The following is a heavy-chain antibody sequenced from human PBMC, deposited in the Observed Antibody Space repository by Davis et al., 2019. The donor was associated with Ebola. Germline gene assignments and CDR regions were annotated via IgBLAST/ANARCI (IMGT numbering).Heavy chain of an antibody. J-gene: IGHJ6*04. CDR3: ARGRIQLWSDYYGMDV. D-gene: IGHD5-18*01. V-gene: IGHV3-NL1*01. Sequence: GESLKISCVASGLNFRSYGMHWVRQAPGKGLEWVSVIYSGGKKYYADSVKGRFTISRDNSKNTLYLQMNSLRAEDTAVYYCARGRIQLWSDYYGMDVWGKGTTVTVSS. CDR2: IYSGGKK. CDR1: GLNFRSYG.